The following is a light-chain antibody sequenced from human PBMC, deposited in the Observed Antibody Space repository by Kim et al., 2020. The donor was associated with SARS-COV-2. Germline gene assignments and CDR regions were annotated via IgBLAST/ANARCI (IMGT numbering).Light chain of an antibody. J-gene: IGKJ2*01. Sequence: DIVMTQSPLSLPVTPGEPAFISCRSSQSLLHSNGYNYLDWYLQKPGQSPQLLIYLGSNRASGVPDRFSGSGSRTDFTLKISRVEAEDVGVYYCMQALHTPYTFGQGTKLEI. CDR3: MQALHTPYT. V-gene: IGKV2-28*01. CDR2: LGS. CDR1: QSLLHSNGYNY.